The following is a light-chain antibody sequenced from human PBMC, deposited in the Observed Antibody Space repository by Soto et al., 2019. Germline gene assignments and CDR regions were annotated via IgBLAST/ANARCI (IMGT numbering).Light chain of an antibody. CDR1: QTILYSSNNKNY. CDR2: WAS. V-gene: IGKV4-1*01. Sequence: DIVLTQSPDSLAVSLGERATINCKSSQTILYSSNNKNYLAWYQQRPGQPPKLLISWASTRESGVPDRFSGSGSGTDFTLTINNLQAEDVAVYYCQQYYSIPRAFGQGTRVAIK. CDR3: QQYYSIPRA. J-gene: IGKJ1*01.